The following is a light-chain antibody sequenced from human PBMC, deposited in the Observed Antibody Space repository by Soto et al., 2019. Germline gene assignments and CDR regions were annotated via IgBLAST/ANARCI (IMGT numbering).Light chain of an antibody. CDR3: QRYNNWPKM. CDR1: QSVSLS. Sequence: EVVMTQSPATLSLSPGGRATLSCRASQSVSLSLAWYQQKPGQAPRLLIFDTSIRATGIPARFSGSGSGTDFSLTISSLEPEDFAVYYCQRYNNWPKMFGQGTKVDIK. V-gene: IGKV3-11*01. J-gene: IGKJ1*01. CDR2: DTS.